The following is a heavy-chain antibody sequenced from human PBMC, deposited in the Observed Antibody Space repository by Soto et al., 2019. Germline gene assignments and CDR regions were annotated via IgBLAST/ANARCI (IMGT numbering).Heavy chain of an antibody. D-gene: IGHD4-17*01. J-gene: IGHJ6*02. CDR2: IFYDGSHK. CDR3: ARRRSTVTTPWFYHGMDV. V-gene: IGHV3-33*01. Sequence: QVQLEESGGGVVQPGRSLRLSCTASGFAFSDYGMHWVRQAPGKGLEWVAIIFYDGSHKYYADSVKGRFTISRDNSRNPVELQMNSLRAEDTATYFCARRRSTVTTPWFYHGMDVWGRGTTVTVSS. CDR1: GFAFSDYG.